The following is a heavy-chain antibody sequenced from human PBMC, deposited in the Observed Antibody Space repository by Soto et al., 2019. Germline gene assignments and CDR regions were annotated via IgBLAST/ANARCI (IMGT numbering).Heavy chain of an antibody. CDR3: ARDGYCSSTSCYQGSYYYGTDV. D-gene: IGHD2-2*03. CDR1: GYTFTSYG. CDR2: ISAYNGNT. V-gene: IGHV1-18*04. J-gene: IGHJ6*02. Sequence: GASVKVSCKSSGYTFTSYGISWVRQAPGQGLEWMGWISAYNGNTNYAQKLQGRVTMTTDTSTSTAYMELRSLRSDDTAVYYCARDGYCSSTSCYQGSYYYGTDVWGQGTTVTVSS.